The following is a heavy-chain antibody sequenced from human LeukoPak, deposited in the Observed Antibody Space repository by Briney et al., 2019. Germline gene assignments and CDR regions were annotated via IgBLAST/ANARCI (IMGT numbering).Heavy chain of an antibody. D-gene: IGHD5-18*01. Sequence: GRSLRLSCAASGFTFSSYAMHWARQAPGKGLEWVAVITYDGSNKYYADSVKGRFTISRDNSKNTLYLQMNSLRAEDTAVYYCARDPAARSVYAFDIWGQGTMVTVSS. CDR3: ARDPAARSVYAFDI. CDR1: GFTFSSYA. V-gene: IGHV3-30*04. CDR2: ITYDGSNK. J-gene: IGHJ3*02.